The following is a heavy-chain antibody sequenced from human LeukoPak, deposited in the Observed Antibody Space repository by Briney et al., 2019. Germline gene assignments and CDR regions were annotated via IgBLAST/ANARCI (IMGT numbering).Heavy chain of an antibody. V-gene: IGHV3-15*01. J-gene: IGHJ4*02. Sequence: GGSLRLSCAASGFTFRDAWMTWVRQAPGKGLEWVGRIRSKTDGGTTDYAVSVQGRFTISRDDSKNTLYLQMNSLRAEDTAVYYCASLYSSGWYSDYWGQGTLVTVSS. CDR1: GFTFRDAW. CDR3: ASLYSSGWYSDY. D-gene: IGHD6-19*01. CDR2: IRSKTDGGTT.